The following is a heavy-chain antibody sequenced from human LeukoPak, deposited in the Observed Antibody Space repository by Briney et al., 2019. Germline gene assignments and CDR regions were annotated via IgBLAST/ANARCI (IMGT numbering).Heavy chain of an antibody. Sequence: ASVKVSCKASGYTFTSYYMHWVRQAPGQGLEWMGIINPSGGSTSYAQKFQGRVTMTWDTSTSTVYMELSSLRSEDTAVYYCSIPWFGEPNWFDPWGQGTLVTVSS. V-gene: IGHV1-46*01. D-gene: IGHD3-10*01. CDR3: SIPWFGEPNWFDP. CDR2: INPSGGST. CDR1: GYTFTSYY. J-gene: IGHJ5*02.